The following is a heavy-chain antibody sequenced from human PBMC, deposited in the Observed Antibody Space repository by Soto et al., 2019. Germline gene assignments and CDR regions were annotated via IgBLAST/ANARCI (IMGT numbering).Heavy chain of an antibody. CDR2: TYYRSKWYN. J-gene: IGHJ4*02. CDR1: GDSVSSNSAA. D-gene: IGHD3-10*01. Sequence: PSQTLSLTCAISGDSVSSNSAAWNWIRQSPSRGLEWLGRTYYRSKWYNDYAVSVKSRITINPDTSKNQFSLQLNSVTPEDTAVYYCARELGVLWFGELFGNFDYWGQGTLVTVSS. V-gene: IGHV6-1*01. CDR3: ARELGVLWFGELFGNFDY.